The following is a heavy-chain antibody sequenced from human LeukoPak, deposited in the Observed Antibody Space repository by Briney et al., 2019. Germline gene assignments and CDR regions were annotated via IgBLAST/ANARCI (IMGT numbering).Heavy chain of an antibody. CDR3: AREHGDLDSGNYYYYGMDV. V-gene: IGHV3-21*01. CDR1: RFTFSSYS. Sequence: GGSLRLSCAASRFTFSSYSMNWVRQAPGKGLEWVSSISSSSSYIYYADSVKGRFTISRDNAKNSLYLQMNSLRAEDTAVYYCAREHGDLDSGNYYYYGMDVWGQGTTVTVSS. CDR2: ISSSSSYI. D-gene: IGHD4-17*01. J-gene: IGHJ6*02.